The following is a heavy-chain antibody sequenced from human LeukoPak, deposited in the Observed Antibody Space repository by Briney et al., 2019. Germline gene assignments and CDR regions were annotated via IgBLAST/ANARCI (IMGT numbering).Heavy chain of an antibody. J-gene: IGHJ6*03. V-gene: IGHV1-8*01. CDR3: ARGPQWRGDYYYMDV. CDR1: GYSFTNFD. CDR2: MNPDSGNK. Sequence: ASVTVSCKASGYSFTNFDINWVRQATGQGLEWMGWMNPDSGNKGYAQKFQGRVTMTMNTSITTAYMELSSLRSEDTAVYYCARGPQWRGDYYYMDVWGRGTTVTVSS. D-gene: IGHD6-19*01.